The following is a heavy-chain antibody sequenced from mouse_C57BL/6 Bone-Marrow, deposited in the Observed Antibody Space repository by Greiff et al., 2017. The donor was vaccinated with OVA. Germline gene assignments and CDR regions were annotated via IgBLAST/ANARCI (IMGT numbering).Heavy chain of an antibody. Sequence: DVKLVESGGGLVKPGGSLKLSCAASGFTFSDYGMHWVRQAPEKGLEWVAYISSGSSTIYYADTVKGRFTISRDNAKNTLFLQMTSLRSEDTAMYYCARHYYGSSYPFAYWGQGTLVTVSA. V-gene: IGHV5-17*01. CDR1: GFTFSDYG. CDR3: ARHYYGSSYPFAY. D-gene: IGHD1-1*01. J-gene: IGHJ3*01. CDR2: ISSGSSTI.